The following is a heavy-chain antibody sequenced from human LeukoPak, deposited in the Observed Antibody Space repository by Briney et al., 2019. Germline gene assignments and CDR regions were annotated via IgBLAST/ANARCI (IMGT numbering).Heavy chain of an antibody. V-gene: IGHV4-4*07. D-gene: IGHD4-17*01. CDR2: IYTSGST. J-gene: IGHJ2*01. CDR3: ARTVTVTTSWCYFDL. CDR1: GGSISSNY. Sequence: SETLSLTCTVSGGSISSNYWSWIRQPAGKGLEWIGRIYTSGSTNYNPSLKSRVTMLLDTSKNQFSLKLSSVTAADTAVYYCARTVTVTTSWCYFDLWGRGTLVTVSS.